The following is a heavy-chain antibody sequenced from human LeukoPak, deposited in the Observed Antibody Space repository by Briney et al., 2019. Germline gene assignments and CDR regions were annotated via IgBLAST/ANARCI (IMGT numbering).Heavy chain of an antibody. D-gene: IGHD2-15*01. V-gene: IGHV3-74*01. CDR1: GFTFSSYW. Sequence: GGSLRLSCAASGFTFSSYWMHWVRHAPGKGLVWVSRINSDGSSTSYADSVKGRFTISRDNAKNTLYLQMNSLRAEDTAVYYCARARASGRSGFDYWGQGTLVTVSS. CDR3: ARARASGRSGFDY. J-gene: IGHJ4*02. CDR2: INSDGSST.